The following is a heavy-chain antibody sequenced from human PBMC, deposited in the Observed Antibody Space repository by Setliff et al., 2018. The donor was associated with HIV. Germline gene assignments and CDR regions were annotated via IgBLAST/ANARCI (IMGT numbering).Heavy chain of an antibody. CDR3: ARHFGWLPREIDY. Sequence: PSETLSLTCTVSGGSISSYYWGWIRQPPGKGLEWIGSIYYSGSTYYTPSLKSRVTISVDTSKNQFSLKLSSVTAADTAVYYCARHFGWLPREIDYWGQGTLVTVSS. CDR1: GGSISSYY. V-gene: IGHV4-39*01. D-gene: IGHD5-12*01. CDR2: IYYSGST. J-gene: IGHJ4*02.